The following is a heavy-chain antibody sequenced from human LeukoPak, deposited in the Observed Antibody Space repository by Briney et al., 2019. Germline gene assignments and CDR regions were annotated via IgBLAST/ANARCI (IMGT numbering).Heavy chain of an antibody. J-gene: IGHJ5*02. CDR1: GGSISSYY. CDR2: IYYSGST. CDR3: AREVWREFKWFDP. D-gene: IGHD3-10*01. Sequence: PSETLSLTCTVSGGSISSYYWGWLRQPPGKGLEWIGYIYYSGSTNYNPSLKSRVTISVDTSKNQFSLKLSSVTAADTAVYYCAREVWREFKWFDPWSQGALVSVSS. V-gene: IGHV4-59*01.